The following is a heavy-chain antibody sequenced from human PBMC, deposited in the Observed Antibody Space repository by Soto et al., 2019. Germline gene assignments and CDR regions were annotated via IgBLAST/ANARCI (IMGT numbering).Heavy chain of an antibody. CDR1: GYSFTSYW. D-gene: IGHD3-22*01. Sequence: PGESLKISCRGSGYSFTSYWIAWVRQMPGKGLEWMGIIYPGDSDTRYSPSFQGQVTISADKSISTAYLQWSSLKASDTAMYYCSVITYYYDSSGYSYHYGMDVWGQGTAVTV. J-gene: IGHJ6*02. V-gene: IGHV5-51*01. CDR3: SVITYYYDSSGYSYHYGMDV. CDR2: IYPGDSDT.